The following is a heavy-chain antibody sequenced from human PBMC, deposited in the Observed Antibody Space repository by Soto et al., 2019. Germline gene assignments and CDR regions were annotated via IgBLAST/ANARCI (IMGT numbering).Heavy chain of an antibody. J-gene: IGHJ4*02. CDR1: GGSISSYY. CDR3: ARAHESYSGSYYDPNFDY. CDR2: IYYSGST. Sequence: SETLSLTCTVSGGSISSYYWSWIRQPPGKGLEWIGYIYYSGSTNYNPSLKSRVTISVDTSKNQFSLKLSSVTAADTAVYYCARAHESYSGSYYDPNFDYWGQGPLVTVSS. V-gene: IGHV4-59*13. D-gene: IGHD1-26*01.